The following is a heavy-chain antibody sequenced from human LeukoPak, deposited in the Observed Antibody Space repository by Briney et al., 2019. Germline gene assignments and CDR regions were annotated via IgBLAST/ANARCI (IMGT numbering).Heavy chain of an antibody. CDR2: ISSSGSTI. V-gene: IGHV3-11*01. CDR1: GFTFSDYY. J-gene: IGHJ4*02. D-gene: IGHD6-13*01. Sequence: GGSLRLSCAASGFTFSDYYMSWIRQAPGKGLEWVSYISSSGSTIYYADSVKGRFTISRDNAKNSLYLQMNSLRAEDTAVYYCARDAPTPRIAAAGAPFDYWGQGTLVTVSS. CDR3: ARDAPTPRIAAAGAPFDY.